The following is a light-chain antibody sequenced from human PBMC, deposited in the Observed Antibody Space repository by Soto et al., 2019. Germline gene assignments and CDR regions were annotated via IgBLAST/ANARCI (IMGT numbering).Light chain of an antibody. Sequence: EIVMTQSPATVSVSPGERATLSCRASQSVSINLAWYQQKPGQAPRLLMYGASTRATNIPARFSGSGSGTECTLTISSLQTEDFAVYYCQHYNSWPLTFGQGTKVEIK. CDR2: GAS. V-gene: IGKV3-15*01. CDR3: QHYNSWPLT. J-gene: IGKJ1*01. CDR1: QSVSIN.